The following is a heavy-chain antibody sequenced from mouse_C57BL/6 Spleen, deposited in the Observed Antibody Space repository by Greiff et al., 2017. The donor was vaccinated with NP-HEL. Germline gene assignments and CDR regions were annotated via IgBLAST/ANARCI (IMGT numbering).Heavy chain of an antibody. CDR1: GYTFTSYW. CDR3: ARREDGYYIDY. D-gene: IGHD2-3*01. Sequence: QVQLQQPGAELVKSGASVKLSCKASGYTFTSYWMQWVKQRPGQGLEWIGEIDPSDSYTNYNQKFKGKATLTVDTSSSTAYLQLVSLTSEDSAVYYCARREDGYYIDYWGQGTTVTDS. CDR2: IDPSDSYT. V-gene: IGHV1-50*01. J-gene: IGHJ2*01.